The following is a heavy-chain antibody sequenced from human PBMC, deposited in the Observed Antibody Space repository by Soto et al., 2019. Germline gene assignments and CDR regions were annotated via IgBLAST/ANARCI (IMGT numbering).Heavy chain of an antibody. Sequence: DVQLVESGGGLIQPGGSLRLSCAAFGLTVSGKYYMAWVRQAPGKGLEWLSALYDLDGIYYADSVKGRFTTSGDSSKNIVYPQMNDLRPDETAVYYCASWRLREHAYGVWGQGTTVTVSS. J-gene: IGHJ3*01. V-gene: IGHV3-53*01. CDR1: GLTVSGKYY. CDR3: ASWRLREHAYGV. CDR2: LYDLDGI. D-gene: IGHD4-17*01.